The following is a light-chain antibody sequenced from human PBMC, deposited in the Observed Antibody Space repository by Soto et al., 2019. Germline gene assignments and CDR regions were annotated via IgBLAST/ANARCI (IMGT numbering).Light chain of an antibody. CDR2: GAS. CDR3: QQYQT. V-gene: IGKV3-15*01. CDR1: QSVKTN. J-gene: IGKJ3*01. Sequence: EIVMTQSPATLSVSPGERATLSCRASQSVKTNLAWYQQKPGQAPRLLIYGASTRATGISARFSGSGSGTEFTLTISGLQSEDFAVYYCQQYQTFGPGTKVDI.